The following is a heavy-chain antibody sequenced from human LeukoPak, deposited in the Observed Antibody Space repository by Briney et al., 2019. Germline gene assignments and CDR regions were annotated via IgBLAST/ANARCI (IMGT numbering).Heavy chain of an antibody. CDR1: GFTFRDYY. V-gene: IGHV3-11*04. CDR3: TRDVGIYCDSSDQRY. Sequence: PGGSLRLSCAASGFTFRDYYMSWIRQAPGKGLEWVSYISGSGSTIYYADSVKGRFTISRDTAKNSLYLQMNSLRAEDTAMYYCTRDVGIYCDSSDQRYWGQGTLVTVSS. J-gene: IGHJ4*02. CDR2: ISGSGSTI. D-gene: IGHD3-22*01.